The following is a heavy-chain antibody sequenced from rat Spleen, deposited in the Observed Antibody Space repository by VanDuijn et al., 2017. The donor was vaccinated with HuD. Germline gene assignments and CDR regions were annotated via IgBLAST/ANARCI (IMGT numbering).Heavy chain of an antibody. CDR1: GLSLLSNG. D-gene: IGHD1-12*01. Sequence: QVQLQESGPGLVQPSQTLSLTCTVSGLSLLSNGVSWIRQVPGKGLEWIAAVSSGGNTYYDSTLKSRLSITRDISKSQVFLKMNSLQTEDTATYYCARANRDSYAHFDYWGQGVMVTVSS. CDR2: VSSGGNT. CDR3: ARANRDSYAHFDY. J-gene: IGHJ2*01. V-gene: IGHV2-6*01.